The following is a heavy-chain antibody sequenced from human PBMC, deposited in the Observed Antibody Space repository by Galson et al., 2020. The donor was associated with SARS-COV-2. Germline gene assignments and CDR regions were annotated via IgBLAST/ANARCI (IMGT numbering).Heavy chain of an antibody. J-gene: IGHJ4*02. CDR3: ARDIWDDSYGTDLDY. D-gene: IGHD5-18*01. Sequence: GGSLRLSCAASGFTFSTSMINWVRQAPGKGLEWVSYISSSGDSIYYADSVKGRFTISRDNAENSLFLQMNSLRAEDTAVYYCARDIWDDSYGTDLDYWGQGTLVTVSS. V-gene: IGHV3-48*01. CDR1: GFTFSTSM. CDR2: ISSSGDSI.